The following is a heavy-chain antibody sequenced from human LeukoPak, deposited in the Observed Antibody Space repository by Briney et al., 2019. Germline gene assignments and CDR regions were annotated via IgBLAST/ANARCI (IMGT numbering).Heavy chain of an antibody. CDR2: INHSGST. Sequence: KSSETLSLTCAVYGGSFSGYYWSWIRQPPGKGLEWIGEINHSGSTNYNASLKSRVTISVDTSKNQFSLKLSSVTAADTAVYYCARFEGDFWVSDPWGQGTLVTVSS. D-gene: IGHD3-3*01. CDR3: ARFEGDFWVSDP. V-gene: IGHV4-34*01. CDR1: GGSFSGYY. J-gene: IGHJ5*02.